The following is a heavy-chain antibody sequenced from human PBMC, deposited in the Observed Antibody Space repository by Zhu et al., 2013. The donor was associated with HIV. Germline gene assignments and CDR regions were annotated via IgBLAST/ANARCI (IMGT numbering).Heavy chain of an antibody. V-gene: IGHV1-8*01. CDR3: ARKYYGSGSYYNRENWFDP. Sequence: QLVQSGLEVRKPGASVKISCKATGFIFTSVGYSWVRQATGQGLEWMGWMNPNSGNTGYAQKFQGRVTMTRTTSISTAYMELSSLRSEDTAVYYCARKYYGSGSYYNRENWFDPWGQGTLVTVSS. D-gene: IGHD3-10*01. CDR2: MNPNSGNT. CDR1: GFIFTSVG. J-gene: IGHJ5*02.